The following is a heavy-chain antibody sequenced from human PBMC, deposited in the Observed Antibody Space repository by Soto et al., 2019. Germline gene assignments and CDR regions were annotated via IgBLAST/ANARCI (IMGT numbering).Heavy chain of an antibody. V-gene: IGHV3-9*01. J-gene: IGHJ4*02. CDR1: GFTFDDYA. CDR2: ISWNSGSI. D-gene: IGHD3-10*01. CDR3: AKVATGKRVPAAIPYGSGSYYFDY. Sequence: GGSLRLSCAASGFTFDDYAMHWVRQAPGKGLEWVSGISWNSGSIGYADSVKGRFTISRDNAKNSLYLQMNSLRAEDTALYYCAKVATGKRVPAAIPYGSGSYYFDYWGQGTLVTVSS.